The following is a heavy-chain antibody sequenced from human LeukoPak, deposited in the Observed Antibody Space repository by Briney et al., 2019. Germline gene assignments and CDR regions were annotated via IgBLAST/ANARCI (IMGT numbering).Heavy chain of an antibody. V-gene: IGHV5-51*01. Sequence: HGESLKISCKGSGFTFINYWIGWVRQLPGKGLESMGVIYAGDSDTRYSPSFQGQVAISVDKSISTAYLQWSSLKASDSAIYYCAKLQAAAATNFDYWGQGTLVTVSS. CDR1: GFTFINYW. J-gene: IGHJ4*02. D-gene: IGHD6-13*01. CDR2: IYAGDSDT. CDR3: AKLQAAAATNFDY.